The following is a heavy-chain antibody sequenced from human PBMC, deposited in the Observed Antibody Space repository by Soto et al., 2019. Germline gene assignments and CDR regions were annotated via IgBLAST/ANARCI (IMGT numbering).Heavy chain of an antibody. Sequence: SVKVSCKASGGTFSSYAISWVRQAPGQGLEWMGGIIPIFGTANYAQKFQGRVTITADESTSTAYMELSSLRSEDTAVYYCARDWAPYYDFWSGRNWFDPWGQGTLVTVSS. V-gene: IGHV1-69*13. CDR2: IIPIFGTA. D-gene: IGHD3-3*01. CDR3: ARDWAPYYDFWSGRNWFDP. J-gene: IGHJ5*02. CDR1: GGTFSSYA.